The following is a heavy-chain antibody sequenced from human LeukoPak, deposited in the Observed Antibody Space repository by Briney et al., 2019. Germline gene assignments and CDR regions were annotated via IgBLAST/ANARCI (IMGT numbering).Heavy chain of an antibody. J-gene: IGHJ4*02. CDR2: IIPIFGTA. CDR3: ARPKPSSSYLGY. Sequence: GASVKVSCKASGGTFSSYAISWVRQAPGQGLEWMGGIIPIFGTANYAQKFQGRVTITADKSTSTAYMELSSLRSEDTAVYYCARPKPSSSYLGYWGQGTLVTVSS. D-gene: IGHD6-6*01. CDR1: GGTFSSYA. V-gene: IGHV1-69*06.